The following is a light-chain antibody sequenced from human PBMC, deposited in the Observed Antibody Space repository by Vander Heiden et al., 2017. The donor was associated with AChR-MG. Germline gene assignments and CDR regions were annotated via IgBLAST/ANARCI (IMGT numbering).Light chain of an antibody. CDR3: QVWDSSGVL. V-gene: IGLV3-9*01. Sequence: SFELTQAVSVSVALGQTARITCGGDNIANKKVHWYQQKAGQAPVLVISRGRDRPYGIPERFSGSNSENTATLTISSAQAGDEADYFCQVWDSSGVLFGGGTKLTVL. CDR1: NIANKK. CDR2: RGR. J-gene: IGLJ2*01.